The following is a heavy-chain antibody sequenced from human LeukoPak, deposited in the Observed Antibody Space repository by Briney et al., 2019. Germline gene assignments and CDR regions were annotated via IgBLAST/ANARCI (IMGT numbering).Heavy chain of an antibody. CDR1: GYTFTSYG. V-gene: IGHV1-18*01. Sequence: GASVKVSCKASGYTFTSYGISWARQAPGQGLEWMGWISAYNGNTNYAQKLQGRVTMTTDTSTSTAYMELRSLRSDDTAVYYCASTPCRSCCSPNYYYGMDVWGQGTTVTVSS. D-gene: IGHD2-15*01. CDR2: ISAYNGNT. J-gene: IGHJ6*02. CDR3: ASTPCRSCCSPNYYYGMDV.